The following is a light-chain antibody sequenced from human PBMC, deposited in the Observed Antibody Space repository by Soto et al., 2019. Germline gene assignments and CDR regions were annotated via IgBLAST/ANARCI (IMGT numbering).Light chain of an antibody. CDR3: QQYNSYSET. J-gene: IGKJ1*01. V-gene: IGKV1-5*03. CDR1: QSISTW. CDR2: EAS. Sequence: DIQMTQSPSTLSASVGDRVTITCRASQSISTWLAWYQQKSGKAPKLLIYEASSLGSGVPSRFSGSGSGTEFTLTISSLQPDDFATYYCQQYNSYSETFGQGTKLDIK.